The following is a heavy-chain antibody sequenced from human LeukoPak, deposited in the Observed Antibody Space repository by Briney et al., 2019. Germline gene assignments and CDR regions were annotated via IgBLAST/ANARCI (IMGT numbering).Heavy chain of an antibody. Sequence: GASVKVSCKASGYTFTSYHMHWVRQAPGQGLEWMGIINPSGGTTNYAQKFQGRVTMTRDMSTSTDYMELSSLRSEDTAVYYCARDNSVEDTAWWFDPWGQGTLVTVSS. CDR3: ARDNSVEDTAWWFDP. CDR1: GYTFTSYH. J-gene: IGHJ5*02. V-gene: IGHV1-46*01. D-gene: IGHD4-23*01. CDR2: INPSGGTT.